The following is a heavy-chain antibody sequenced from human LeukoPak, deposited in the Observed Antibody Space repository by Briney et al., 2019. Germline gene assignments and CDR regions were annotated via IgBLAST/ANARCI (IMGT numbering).Heavy chain of an antibody. CDR3: ARDPFDY. Sequence: PGGSLRLSCAVSGFTISNYWMYWVRQAQGKGLEWVANIKQDGSGEFYVDSVKGRFTISRDSAKNSLFLQMNSLREEDTAVYYCARDPFDYWGQGTLVTVSS. J-gene: IGHJ4*02. CDR1: GFTISNYW. CDR2: IKQDGSGE. V-gene: IGHV3-7*01.